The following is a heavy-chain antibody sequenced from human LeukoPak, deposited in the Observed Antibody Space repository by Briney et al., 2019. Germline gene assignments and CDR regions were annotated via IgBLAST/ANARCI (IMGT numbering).Heavy chain of an antibody. CDR3: AKVLITYYFDY. D-gene: IGHD2-8*01. CDR2: ISSSSNNI. J-gene: IGHJ4*02. CDR1: GFIFSDYY. Sequence: GGSLRLSCAGSGFIFSDYYMSWIRQAPGKGLEWVSYISSSSNNIYYADSVKGRFTISRDNAKNSLYLQMNSLRAEDTAVYYCAKVLITYYFDYWGQGTLVTVSS. V-gene: IGHV3-11*01.